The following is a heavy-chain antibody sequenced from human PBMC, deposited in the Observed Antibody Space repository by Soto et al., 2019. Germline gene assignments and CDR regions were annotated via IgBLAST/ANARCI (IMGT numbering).Heavy chain of an antibody. CDR2: IYYNGNT. V-gene: IGHV4-59*11. J-gene: IGHJ4*02. CDR3: TRANWYSEY. D-gene: IGHD7-27*01. CDR1: GGSISNHY. Sequence: QVQLQASGPGLVKPSETLSLTCSVSGGSISNHYWGWIRQPPGKGLEWIGYIYYNGNTNYNPSLKSRVTMSVDTSRNQISLKLTTVTAADTAVYYCTRANWYSEYWGQGTLVTVSS.